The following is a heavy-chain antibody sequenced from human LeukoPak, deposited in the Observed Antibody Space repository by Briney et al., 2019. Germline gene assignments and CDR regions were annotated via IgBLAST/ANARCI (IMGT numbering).Heavy chain of an antibody. V-gene: IGHV4-59*01. J-gene: IGHJ5*02. CDR2: IYYSGST. D-gene: IGHD3-3*01. CDR3: ARDAWNDFWSGSSWFDP. Sequence: PSETLSLTCTVSGGSISSYYWSWIRQPPGKGLEWIGYIYYSGSTNYNPSLKSRVTISVDTSKNQFSLKLSSVTAADTAVYYCARDAWNDFWSGSSWFDPWGQGTLVTVSS. CDR1: GGSISSYY.